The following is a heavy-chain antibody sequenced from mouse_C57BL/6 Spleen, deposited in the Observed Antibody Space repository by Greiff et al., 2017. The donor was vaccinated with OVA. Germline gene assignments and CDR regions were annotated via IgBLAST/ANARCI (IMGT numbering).Heavy chain of an antibody. J-gene: IGHJ1*03. Sequence: QVQLQQSGAELVRPGTSVKVSCKASGYAFTNYLIEWVKQRPGQGLEWIGVINPGSGGTKYNEKFKGKATLTVDKSSSTAYMQISSLTSDDSAVYFCARSGAVVATRCFAVWGTGTTLTVSS. CDR2: INPGSGGT. V-gene: IGHV1-54*01. CDR3: ARSGAVVATRCFAV. CDR1: GYAFTNYL. D-gene: IGHD1-1*01.